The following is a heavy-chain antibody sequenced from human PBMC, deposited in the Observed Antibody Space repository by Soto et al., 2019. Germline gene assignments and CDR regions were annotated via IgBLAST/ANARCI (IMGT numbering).Heavy chain of an antibody. Sequence: PSETLSLTCAVYGGSVGGYYWSWVRQPPGKGLEWIGEINHSGSATYAPSLKSRITMSLLTSNNQFSLDLSSVTAADTAVYYCARSSYDILTGYGHYGMDVWGQGTTVTVSS. D-gene: IGHD3-9*01. CDR3: ARSSYDILTGYGHYGMDV. V-gene: IGHV4-34*01. CDR2: INHSGSA. J-gene: IGHJ6*02. CDR1: GGSVGGYY.